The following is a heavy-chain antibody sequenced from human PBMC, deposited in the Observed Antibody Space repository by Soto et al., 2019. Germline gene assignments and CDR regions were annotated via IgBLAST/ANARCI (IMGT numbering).Heavy chain of an antibody. CDR1: GYTFTSYG. CDR2: ISAYNGNT. Sequence: ASVKVSCKASGYTFTSYGISWVRQAPGQGLEWMGWISAYNGNTNYAQKLQGRVTMTTDTSTSTAYMELRSLRSDDTAVYYCARVERDYDFWSVYSLSRAFDIWGQGTMVTVSS. CDR3: ARVERDYDFWSVYSLSRAFDI. V-gene: IGHV1-18*01. J-gene: IGHJ3*02. D-gene: IGHD3-3*01.